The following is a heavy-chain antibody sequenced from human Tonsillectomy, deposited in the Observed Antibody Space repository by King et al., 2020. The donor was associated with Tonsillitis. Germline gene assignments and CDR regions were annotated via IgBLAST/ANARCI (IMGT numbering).Heavy chain of an antibody. D-gene: IGHD3-3*01. CDR1: GGSFSGNY. Sequence: VQLQQWGAGLLKPSETLSLTCAVYGGSFSGNYWSLIRQPPGKGLEWIGEINHSGTTNYNPSLKSRVTISVDTSKNQFSLQLSSVTAADTAVYFCARGYYDFWSGQYSPHFFDFWGQGTLVTVSS. V-gene: IGHV4-34*01. J-gene: IGHJ4*02. CDR3: ARGYYDFWSGQYSPHFFDF. CDR2: INHSGTT.